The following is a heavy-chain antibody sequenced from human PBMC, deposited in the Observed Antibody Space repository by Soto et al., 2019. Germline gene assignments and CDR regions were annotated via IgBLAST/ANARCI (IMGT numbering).Heavy chain of an antibody. J-gene: IGHJ5*02. CDR2: IYYSGST. V-gene: IGHV4-39*07. CDR1: GGSISSSSYY. Sequence: SETLSLTCTVSGGSISSSSYYWGWIRQPPGKGLEWIGSIYYSGSTYYNPSLKSRGAISVDTSKNQFSLKLSSVTAADTAVYYCARGATAYSSSWYGWFDPWGQGTLVTVS. D-gene: IGHD6-13*01. CDR3: ARGATAYSSSWYGWFDP.